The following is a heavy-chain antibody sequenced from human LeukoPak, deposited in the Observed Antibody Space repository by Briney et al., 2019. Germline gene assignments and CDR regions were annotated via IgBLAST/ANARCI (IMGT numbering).Heavy chain of an antibody. J-gene: IGHJ1*01. CDR2: INHSGST. Sequence: SETLSLTCAVYGGSFSGYYWSWIRQPPGKGLEWIGEINHSGSTNYNPSLKSRVTISVDTSKNQFSLKLSSVTAADTAVYYCVSAYCGGDCYHSLLTDWGQGARVIVSS. CDR1: GGSFSGYY. D-gene: IGHD2-21*02. V-gene: IGHV4-34*01. CDR3: VSAYCGGDCYHSLLTD.